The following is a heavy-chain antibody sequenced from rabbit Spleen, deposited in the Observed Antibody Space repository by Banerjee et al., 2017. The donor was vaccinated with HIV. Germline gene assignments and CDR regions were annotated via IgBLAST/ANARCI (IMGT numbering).Heavy chain of an antibody. CDR1: GFTLSSYYM. Sequence: QEQLEESAGGLVQPGGSLKLSCNASGFTLSSYYMNWVRQAPGKGLEWIACIDTNDGDTDYANWPKGRFTISRTSSTTVTLQMTSLTVADTATYFCARNYVNAFDPWGQGTLVTVS. J-gene: IGHJ2*01. V-gene: IGHV1S45*01. CDR3: ARNYVNAFDP. D-gene: IGHD1-1*01. CDR2: IDTNDGDT.